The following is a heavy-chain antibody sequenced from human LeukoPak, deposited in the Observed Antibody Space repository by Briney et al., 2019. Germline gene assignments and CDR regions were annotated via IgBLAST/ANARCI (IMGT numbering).Heavy chain of an antibody. D-gene: IGHD3-9*01. Sequence: ASVKVSCKASGCTFTGYYMHWVRQAPGQGLEWMGWINPSGGSTSYAQKFQGRVTMTRDTSTSTVYMELSSLRFEDTAVYYCARNLDILTHYGMDVWGQGTTVTVSS. V-gene: IGHV1-46*01. J-gene: IGHJ6*02. CDR3: ARNLDILTHYGMDV. CDR1: GCTFTGYY. CDR2: INPSGGST.